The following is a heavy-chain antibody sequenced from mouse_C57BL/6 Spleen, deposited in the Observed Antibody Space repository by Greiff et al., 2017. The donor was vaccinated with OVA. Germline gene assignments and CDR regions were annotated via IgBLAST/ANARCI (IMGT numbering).Heavy chain of an antibody. Sequence: DVHLVESGPELVKPGASVKIPCKASGYTFTDYNMDWVKQSHGKSLEWIGDINPNNGGTIYNQKFKGKATLTVDKSSSTAYMELRSLTSEDTAVYYCALYGYVWGQGTLVTVSA. V-gene: IGHV1-18*01. CDR2: INPNNGGT. CDR3: ALYGYV. J-gene: IGHJ3*01. CDR1: GYTFTDYN. D-gene: IGHD2-2*01.